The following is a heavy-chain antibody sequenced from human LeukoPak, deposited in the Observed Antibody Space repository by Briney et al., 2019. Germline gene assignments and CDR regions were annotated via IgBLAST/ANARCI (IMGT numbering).Heavy chain of an antibody. D-gene: IGHD6-19*01. CDR2: MNPNSGNT. J-gene: IGHJ6*03. CDR1: GYTFTSYD. CDR3: ARELSGWYYYYYYMDV. V-gene: IGHV1-8*01. Sequence: AASVKVSCKASGYTFTSYDINWVRQATGQGLEWMGWMNPNSGNTGYAQKFQGRVTMTRNTSISTAYMELSSLRSEDTAVYYCARELSGWYYYYYYMDVWGKGTTVTDSS.